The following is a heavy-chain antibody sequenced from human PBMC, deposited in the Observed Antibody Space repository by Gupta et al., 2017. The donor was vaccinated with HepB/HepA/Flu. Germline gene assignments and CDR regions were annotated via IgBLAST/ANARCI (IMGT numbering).Heavy chain of an antibody. J-gene: IGHJ4*02. CDR3: ARIPLDFDF. V-gene: IGHV3-48*03. D-gene: IGHD2-21*01. CDR2: ISSSGSTI. Sequence: EVQLVESGGCLVQPGGSLRLSCAASGFTFSFYEMNWVRQAPEKGLEWVAYISSSGSTISYADSVKGRFTISRDNAKNSLYLQMHSLRAEDTAVYYCARIPLDFDFWGQGTLVTVSS. CDR1: GFTFSFYE.